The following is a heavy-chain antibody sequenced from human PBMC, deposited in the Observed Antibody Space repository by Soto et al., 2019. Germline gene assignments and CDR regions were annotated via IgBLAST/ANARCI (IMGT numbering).Heavy chain of an antibody. CDR3: AREAYDAPYSSFDY. CDR2: ISSSSSYI. Sequence: GGSLRLSCAASGFTFSSYSMNWVRQAPGKGLGWVSSISSSSSYIYYADSVKGRFTISRDNAKNSLYLQMNSLRAEDTAVYYCAREAYDAPYSSFDYWGQGTLVTSPQ. V-gene: IGHV3-21*01. D-gene: IGHD6-13*01. CDR1: GFTFSSYS. J-gene: IGHJ4*02.